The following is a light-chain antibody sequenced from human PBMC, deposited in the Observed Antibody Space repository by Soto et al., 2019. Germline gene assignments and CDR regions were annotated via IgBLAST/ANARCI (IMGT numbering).Light chain of an antibody. Sequence: QSVLTQPASVSGSPGQSITISCTGTSSDVGGYNYVSWYQQHPGKAPKLIIYEVSHRPSGVSNHFSGYKSGNTASLTISGLQAEDEADYFCSSYTSSSTPCVFGTGTKLTVL. CDR1: SSDVGGYNY. J-gene: IGLJ1*01. CDR2: EVS. CDR3: SSYTSSSTPCV. V-gene: IGLV2-14*01.